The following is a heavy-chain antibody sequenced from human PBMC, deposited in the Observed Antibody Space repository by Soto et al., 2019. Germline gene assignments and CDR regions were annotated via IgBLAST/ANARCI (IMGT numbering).Heavy chain of an antibody. Sequence: PGGSLRLSCAASGVTFSDYYMSWIRQATGKGLEWVSYISSSGSTIYYADSVKGRFTISRDNAKNSLYLQMNSLRAEDTAVYYCAREYSDAAGPYYYYMDVWGKGTTVTVSS. J-gene: IGHJ6*03. CDR3: AREYSDAAGPYYYYMDV. V-gene: IGHV3-11*01. CDR2: ISSSGSTI. D-gene: IGHD2-15*01. CDR1: GVTFSDYY.